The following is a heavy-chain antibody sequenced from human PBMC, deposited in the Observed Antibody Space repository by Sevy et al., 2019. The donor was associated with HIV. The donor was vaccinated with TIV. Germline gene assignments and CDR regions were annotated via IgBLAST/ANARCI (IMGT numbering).Heavy chain of an antibody. CDR2: SRNRARGFST. D-gene: IGHD1-26*01. Sequence: GGSLRLSCAVSGFTLSDHYIDWIRQAPGKGLEWVGRSRNRARGFSTEYAASVKGRFTVSRDDPKSSLYLQMNSLKIEDTAVYYCARHKGSAWDLDYWGQGTLVTVS. V-gene: IGHV3-72*01. J-gene: IGHJ4*02. CDR3: ARHKGSAWDLDY. CDR1: GFTLSDHY.